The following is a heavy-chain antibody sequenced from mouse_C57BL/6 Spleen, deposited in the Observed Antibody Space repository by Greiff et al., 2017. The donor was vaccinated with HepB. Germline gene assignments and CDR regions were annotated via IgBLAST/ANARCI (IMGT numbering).Heavy chain of an antibody. D-gene: IGHD2-3*01. CDR1: GFSLTSYA. CDR3: AREREFYDGYYEGYFDV. J-gene: IGHJ1*03. CDR2: IWTGGGT. V-gene: IGHV2-9-1*01. Sequence: VMLVESGPGLVAPSQSLSITCTVSGFSLTSYAISWVRQPPGKGLEWLGVIWTGGGTNYNSALKSRLSISKDNSKSQVFLKMNSLQTDDTARYYCAREREFYDGYYEGYFDVWGTGTTVTVSS.